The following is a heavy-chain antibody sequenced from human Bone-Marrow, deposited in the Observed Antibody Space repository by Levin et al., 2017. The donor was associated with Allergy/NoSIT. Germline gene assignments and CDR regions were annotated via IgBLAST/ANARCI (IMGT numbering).Heavy chain of an antibody. CDR3: ATDIGPVYGDRPPQ. J-gene: IGHJ4*02. V-gene: IGHV4-39*07. CDR1: GGSIISNSYY. D-gene: IGHD4-17*01. CDR2: VYYSGST. Sequence: SQTLSLTCTFSGGSIISNSYYLGWIRQPPGKGLEWIGSVYYSGSTFYNPSLKSRVTVSLDTSTKQFSLSLSSVTAADTAMYYCATDIGPVYGDRPPQWGQGTRVTVS.